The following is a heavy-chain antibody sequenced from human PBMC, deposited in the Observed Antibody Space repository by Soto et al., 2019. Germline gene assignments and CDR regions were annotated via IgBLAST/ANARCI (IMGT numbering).Heavy chain of an antibody. Sequence: GGSLRLSCAASGFTVSSYAMSWVRQAPGKGLEWVSAISGSGGSTYYADSVKGRFTFSRDNSKNTLYLQMNSLRAEDTAVYYCANDLVDAPGYRGQGTLVTVSS. V-gene: IGHV3-23*01. D-gene: IGHD2-8*01. J-gene: IGHJ4*02. CDR3: ANDLVDAPGY. CDR1: GFTVSSYA. CDR2: ISGSGGST.